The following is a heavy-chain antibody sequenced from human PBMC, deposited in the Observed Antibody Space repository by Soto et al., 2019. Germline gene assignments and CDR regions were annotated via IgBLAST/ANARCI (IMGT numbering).Heavy chain of an antibody. CDR2: IMPIFGTP. CDR1: GGTFRTYA. V-gene: IGHV1-69*12. CDR3: ARDKDXXXGQXLGGNYYYRMDV. Sequence: QVQVVQSGAEVKKPGSSVKVSCKASGGTFRTYAISWVRQAPGQGLEWMGGIMPIFGTPDYAQKFQGRVTITADESTSTAYMELSXLRSDXTAVXYCARDKDXXXGQXLGGNYYYRMDVWGQGTTVTVSS. J-gene: IGHJ6*02. D-gene: IGHD3-3*02.